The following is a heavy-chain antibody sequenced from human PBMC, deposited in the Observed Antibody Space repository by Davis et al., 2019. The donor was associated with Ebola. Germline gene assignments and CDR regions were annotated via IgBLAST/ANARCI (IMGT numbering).Heavy chain of an antibody. Sequence: PGGSLRLSCAASGFTFSSYGMHWVRQAPGKGLEWVAFIRYDGSNKYYADSVKGRFTISRDNSKNTLYLQMNSLRVEDTAVYYCARGDYYDGTFADAFDIWGQGTMLTVSS. J-gene: IGHJ3*02. CDR3: ARGDYYDGTFADAFDI. V-gene: IGHV3-30*02. CDR1: GFTFSSYG. D-gene: IGHD3-22*01. CDR2: IRYDGSNK.